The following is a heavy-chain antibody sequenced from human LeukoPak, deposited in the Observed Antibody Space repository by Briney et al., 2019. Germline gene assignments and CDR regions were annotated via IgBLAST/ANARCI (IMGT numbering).Heavy chain of an antibody. CDR2: ISAYNGNT. J-gene: IGHJ6*03. CDR3: ARWDLEWYYMDV. D-gene: IGHD3-3*01. Sequence: ASVKVSCKASGYTFTSYGISWVRQAPGQGLEWMGWISAYNGNTNYAQKFQGRVTMTRDTSISTAYMELSRLRSDDTAVYYCARWDLEWYYMDVWGKGTTVTVSS. V-gene: IGHV1-18*01. CDR1: GYTFTSYG.